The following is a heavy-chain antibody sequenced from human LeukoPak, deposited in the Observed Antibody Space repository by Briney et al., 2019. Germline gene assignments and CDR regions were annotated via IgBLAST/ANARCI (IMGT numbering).Heavy chain of an antibody. J-gene: IGHJ5*02. Sequence: ASVKVSCKASAYTFTSFGITWVRQAPGQGLEWMGWISAYNGNTNYAQKFQGRVTMTTDTSTNTAYMEMRSLRFDDTAVYYCAQNQRGSMSYFLDPWGQGTLVTVSS. D-gene: IGHD1-26*01. CDR2: ISAYNGNT. CDR1: AYTFTSFG. V-gene: IGHV1-18*01. CDR3: AQNQRGSMSYFLDP.